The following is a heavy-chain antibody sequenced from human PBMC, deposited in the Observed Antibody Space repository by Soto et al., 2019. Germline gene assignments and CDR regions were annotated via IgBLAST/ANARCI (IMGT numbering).Heavy chain of an antibody. CDR1: DGSISKYY. CDR3: ARAGRKWGHFDY. J-gene: IGHJ4*01. CDR2: IYYIGST. V-gene: IGHV4-59*01. Sequence: SKTLSLTCAVSDGSISKYYWSWTRQPPGKGLEWIGYIYYIGSTSYNPSLKSRVTISVDTSKNQFSLNLNSVTAADTVVYYCARAGRKWGHFDYGGQGTLLTV. D-gene: IGHD1-26*01.